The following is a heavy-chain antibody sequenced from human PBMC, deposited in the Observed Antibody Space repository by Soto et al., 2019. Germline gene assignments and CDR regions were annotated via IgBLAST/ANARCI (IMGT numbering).Heavy chain of an antibody. V-gene: IGHV3-23*01. D-gene: IGHD6-19*01. CDR2: FSATSENT. CDR3: AKARDQQWVRLPFDY. Sequence: EVQLLESGGGLVQPGGSLRLSCVGSGFFFSSSTMTWVRQAPGKGLEWVSSFSATSENTYYADSVRGRFTISRDNPKNPLFLQMNSLTAEDTAMYYCAKARDQQWVRLPFDYWGQGILVIVSS. CDR1: GFFFSSST. J-gene: IGHJ4*02.